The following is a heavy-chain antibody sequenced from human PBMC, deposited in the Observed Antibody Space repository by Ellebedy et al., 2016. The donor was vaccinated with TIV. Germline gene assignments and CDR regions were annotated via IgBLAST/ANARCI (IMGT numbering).Heavy chain of an antibody. CDR1: GGSISSSSYY. Sequence: MPSETLSLTCAVSGGSISSSSYYWGWIRQPPGKGLEWIGCIFYSWNTYYNPSLKSRVTISMDTSKNQFALKLTSVTAADTAVYYCARLPHGSVFGYFDYWGQGTLVTVSS. V-gene: IGHV4-39*06. J-gene: IGHJ4*02. CDR2: IFYSWNT. CDR3: ARLPHGSVFGYFDY. D-gene: IGHD2-2*03.